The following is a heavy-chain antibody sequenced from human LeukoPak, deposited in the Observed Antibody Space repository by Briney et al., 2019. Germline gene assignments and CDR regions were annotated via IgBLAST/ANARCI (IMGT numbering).Heavy chain of an antibody. CDR3: ARVSYGDYVVAWFDP. Sequence: ASVKVSCKASGYTFTSYYMHWVRQAPGQGLEWMGIINPSGGSTNYAQKLQGRVTMTTDTSTSTAYMELRSLRSDDTAVYYCARVSYGDYVVAWFDPWGQGTLVTVSS. J-gene: IGHJ5*02. D-gene: IGHD4-17*01. CDR1: GYTFTSYY. V-gene: IGHV1-46*01. CDR2: INPSGGST.